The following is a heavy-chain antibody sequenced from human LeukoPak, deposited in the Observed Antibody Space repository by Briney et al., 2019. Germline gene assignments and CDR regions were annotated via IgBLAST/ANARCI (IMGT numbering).Heavy chain of an antibody. V-gene: IGHV4-61*01. CDR2: IYYSGST. J-gene: IGHJ5*02. CDR3: ARDRSNWFDP. Sequence: SETLSLTCTVSGGSVSSGSYYWSWIRQPPGKGLEWIGYIYYSGSTNYNPSLKSRVTISVDTSKNQFSLKLSSVTAADTAVYYCARDRSNWFDPWGQGTLVTVSS. CDR1: GGSVSSGSYY.